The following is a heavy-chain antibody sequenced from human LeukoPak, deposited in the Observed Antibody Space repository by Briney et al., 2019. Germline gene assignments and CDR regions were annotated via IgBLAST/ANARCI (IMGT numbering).Heavy chain of an antibody. Sequence: PSETLSLTCAVCGGSISSGGYYWSWLRQPPGRGLEWSGYIYHSGSTYYNPSLKSRVTISVDRSKNQFSLKLSSVTAADTAVYYCARGLHYGSGSYSWFDPWGQGTLVTVSS. J-gene: IGHJ5*02. CDR1: GGSISSGGYY. D-gene: IGHD3-10*01. V-gene: IGHV4-30-2*01. CDR3: ARGLHYGSGSYSWFDP. CDR2: IYHSGST.